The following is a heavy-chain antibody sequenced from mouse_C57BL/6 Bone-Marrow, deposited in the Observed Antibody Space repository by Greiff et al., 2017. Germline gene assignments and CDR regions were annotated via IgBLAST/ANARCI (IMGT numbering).Heavy chain of an antibody. CDR1: GYTFTDYY. CDR2: INPNNGGT. CDR3: ARGITAVERYFDV. J-gene: IGHJ1*03. Sequence: VQLQQSGPELVKPGASVKISCKASGYTFTDYYMNWVKQSHGKSLEWIGDINPNNGGTSYNQKFKGKATFTVDKSSSTAYMELRSLTSEDSAVYYCARGITAVERYFDVWGTGTTVTVSS. D-gene: IGHD1-1*01. V-gene: IGHV1-26*01.